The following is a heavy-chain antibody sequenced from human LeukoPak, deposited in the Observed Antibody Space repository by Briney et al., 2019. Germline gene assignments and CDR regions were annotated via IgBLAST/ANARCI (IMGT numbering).Heavy chain of an antibody. CDR2: IYTSGST. Sequence: KPSETLSLTCTVSGGSISSGSYYWGWIRQPAGKGLEWIGRIYTSGSTNYNPSLKSRVTISVDTPKNQFSLKLSSVTAANTAVYYCAKDKGILGVGYYFDYWAEGTLVTVFS. CDR3: AKDKGILGVGYYFDY. J-gene: IGHJ4*02. D-gene: IGHD3-3*01. CDR1: GGSISSGSYY. V-gene: IGHV4-61*02.